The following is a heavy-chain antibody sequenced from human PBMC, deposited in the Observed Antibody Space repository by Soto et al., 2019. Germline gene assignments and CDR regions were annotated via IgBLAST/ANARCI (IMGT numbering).Heavy chain of an antibody. J-gene: IGHJ5*02. CDR3: ARSIDP. CDR2: IYYSGST. CDR1: GGTSRNRGYY. Sequence: ALETHSLPWTVSGGTSRNRGYYWSWIRQHPGKGLEWIGYIYYSGSTYYNPSLKSRVTISVDTSKNQFSLKLSSVTAADTAEYYCARSIDPWGQGTLVTVSS. V-gene: IGHV4-31*02.